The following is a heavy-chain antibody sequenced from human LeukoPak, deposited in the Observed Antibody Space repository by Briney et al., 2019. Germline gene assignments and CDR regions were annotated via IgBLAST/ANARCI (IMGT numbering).Heavy chain of an antibody. CDR2: INHSGST. D-gene: IGHD3-3*01. CDR1: GGSFRGYY. Sequence: SETLSLTCAVYGGSFRGYYWSWIRQPPGKGLEWIGEINHSGSTNYNPSLKSRVTISVDTSKNQFSLKLSSVTAADTAVYYCARIVLRFLEWLPPYYYYYYMDVWGKGTTVTVSS. J-gene: IGHJ6*03. V-gene: IGHV4-34*01. CDR3: ARIVLRFLEWLPPYYYYYYMDV.